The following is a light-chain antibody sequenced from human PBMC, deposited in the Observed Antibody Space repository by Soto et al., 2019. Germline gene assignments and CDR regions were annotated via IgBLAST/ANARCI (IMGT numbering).Light chain of an antibody. CDR3: LQHSECPFT. V-gene: IGKV1-17*01. J-gene: IGKJ2*01. CDR1: QGIRVA. Sequence: DIQMTQSPSSLSASGGDRVTITCRASQGIRVALGWYQQKPGKVPKRLIYSASSLQNGVPSRFSGSGSETVFILTISSMQTEDVATEFCLQHSECPFTFGQVTRLE. CDR2: SAS.